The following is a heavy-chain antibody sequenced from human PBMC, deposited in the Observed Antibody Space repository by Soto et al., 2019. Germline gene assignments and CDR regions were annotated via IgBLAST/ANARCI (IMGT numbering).Heavy chain of an antibody. J-gene: IGHJ6*02. CDR1: GYSFTSYW. CDR3: ARFGHPQRKDYYGMDV. V-gene: IGHV5-51*01. Sequence: GESLKISCKGSGYSFTSYWINWVRQMPGKGLEWMGIIYPGDSDTRYSPSFQGQVTISADKSISTAYLQWSSLKASDTAMYYCARFGHPQRKDYYGMDVWGQGTTVTVSS. D-gene: IGHD2-2*01. CDR2: IYPGDSDT.